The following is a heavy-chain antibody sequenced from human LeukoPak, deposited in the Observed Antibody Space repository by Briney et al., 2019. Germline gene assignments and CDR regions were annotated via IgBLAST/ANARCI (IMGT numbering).Heavy chain of an antibody. D-gene: IGHD6-13*01. CDR2: IWYDGSNK. Sequence: GGSLRLSCAASGFTFSSYGMHWVRQAPGKGLEWVAVIWYDGSNKYYADSVKGRFTISRDNSKNTLYLQMNSLRAEDTAVYYCARAGGSSWYLLKYWGQGTLVTVSS. CDR3: ARAGGSSWYLLKY. V-gene: IGHV3-33*01. CDR1: GFTFSSYG. J-gene: IGHJ4*02.